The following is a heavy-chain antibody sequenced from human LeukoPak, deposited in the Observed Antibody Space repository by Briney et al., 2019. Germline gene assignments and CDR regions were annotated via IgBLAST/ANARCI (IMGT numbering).Heavy chain of an antibody. CDR1: GFTVSSNY. CDR2: IYSGGYSGVNT. Sequence: PGGSLRLSCAASGFTVSSNYMSWVRQAPGTGLEWVSLIYSGGYSGVNTYYADSVKGRFTVSRDNSKNTLYLQMNSLRAEDTAVYYCAKDLSDFWSGYPWFDPWGQGTLVTVSS. CDR3: AKDLSDFWSGYPWFDP. J-gene: IGHJ5*02. V-gene: IGHV3-53*01. D-gene: IGHD3-3*01.